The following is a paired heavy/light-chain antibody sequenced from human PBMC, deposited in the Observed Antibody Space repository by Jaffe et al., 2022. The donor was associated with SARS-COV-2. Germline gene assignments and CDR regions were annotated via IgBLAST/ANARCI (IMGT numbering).Heavy chain of an antibody. J-gene: IGHJ6*02. Sequence: EVQLVQSGAEVKKSGESLRISCKGSGYSFTRYWIAWVRQVPGKGLEWIGIIDPSDSDTRYTASSQGQVTISADKSISTAYLQWSSLRASDTATYYCARHGGQQLFYYYGMDVWGQGTTVTVSS. CDR2: IDPSDSDT. CDR1: GYSFTRYW. D-gene: IGHD6-13*01. V-gene: IGHV5-51*01. CDR3: ARHGGQQLFYYYGMDV.
Light chain of an antibody. V-gene: IGLV2-14*01. CDR1: SSDVGGYNY. Sequence: QSALTQPASVSGSPGQSITISCTGSSSDVGGYNYVSWYQQYPGKVPKLMIYDVSNRPSGISNRFSGSKSGNTASLTISGLQAEDEADYYCSSYTRSTTVVFGGGTKLSVL. J-gene: IGLJ2*01. CDR2: DVS. CDR3: SSYTRSTTVV.